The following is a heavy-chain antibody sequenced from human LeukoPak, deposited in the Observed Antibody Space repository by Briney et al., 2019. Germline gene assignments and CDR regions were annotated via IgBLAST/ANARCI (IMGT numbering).Heavy chain of an antibody. Sequence: GGSLRPSCAASGVGASITYTSWGCQPAGKGLEWVSVIYSGGTTFYADSVKGRFTISRDNSKNTLYLQMNSLRPDDTAVYYFMKLKGSYADGYFDYWGPGILVTVSS. CDR3: MKLKGSYADGYFDY. V-gene: IGHV3-53*01. D-gene: IGHD6-6*01. CDR1: GVGASITY. J-gene: IGHJ4*02. CDR2: IYSGGTT.